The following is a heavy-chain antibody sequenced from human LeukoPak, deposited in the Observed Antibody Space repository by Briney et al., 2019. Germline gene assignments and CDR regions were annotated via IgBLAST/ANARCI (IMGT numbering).Heavy chain of an antibody. CDR3: AREVRWAAAGTMDY. J-gene: IGHJ4*02. CDR1: GGSISSYY. Sequence: PSETLSLTCTVSGGSISSYYWSWIRQPPGKGLEWIGYIYYSGSTNYNPSLKSRVTISVDTSKNQFSLKLSSVTAADTAVYYCAREVRWAAAGTMDYWGQGTLVTVSS. D-gene: IGHD6-13*01. V-gene: IGHV4-59*12. CDR2: IYYSGST.